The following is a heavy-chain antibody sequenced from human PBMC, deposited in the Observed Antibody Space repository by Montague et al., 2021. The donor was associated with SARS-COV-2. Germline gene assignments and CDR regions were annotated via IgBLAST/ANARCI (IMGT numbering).Heavy chain of an antibody. CDR2: ISGSGGGT. CDR1: GFTFSTYA. CDR3: AKGSLPGDFVFHY. Sequence: SLRLSCAASGFTFSTYAMNWDRQAPGKGLEWVSGISGSGGGTFYADSVKGRFTISRDNSKNTLYLQMNSLRAEDTAVYFCAKGSLPGDFVFHYWGQGTLVTVSS. V-gene: IGHV3-23*01. D-gene: IGHD4-17*01. J-gene: IGHJ4*02.